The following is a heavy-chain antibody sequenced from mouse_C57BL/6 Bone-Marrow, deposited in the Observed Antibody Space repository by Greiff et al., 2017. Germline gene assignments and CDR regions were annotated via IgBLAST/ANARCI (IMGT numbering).Heavy chain of an antibody. V-gene: IGHV1-76*01. D-gene: IGHD2-3*01. CDR1: GYTFTDYY. CDR3: ARFCDGYCFDY. CDR2: IYPGSGNT. Sequence: QVQLQQSGAELVRPGASVKLSCKASGYTFTDYYINWVKQRPGQGLEWIARIYPGSGNTYYNEKFKGKATLTAEKSSSTAYMQLSSLTSEDSAVYFCARFCDGYCFDYWGQGTTLTVSS. J-gene: IGHJ2*01.